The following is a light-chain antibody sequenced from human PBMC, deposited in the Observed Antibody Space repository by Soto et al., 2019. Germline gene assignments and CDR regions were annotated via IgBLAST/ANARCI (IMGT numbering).Light chain of an antibody. CDR3: SSYTSTTFYV. Sequence: QSALTQPASVSGSPGQSITISCTGSSSDIGGNDYVSWYQQHPDKAPKLVIYDVTRRPSGISNRLSGSKSGNTASLTISGLQAEDEADYYCSSYTSTTFYVFGTGTKLNVL. CDR2: DVT. V-gene: IGLV2-14*03. J-gene: IGLJ1*01. CDR1: SSDIGGNDY.